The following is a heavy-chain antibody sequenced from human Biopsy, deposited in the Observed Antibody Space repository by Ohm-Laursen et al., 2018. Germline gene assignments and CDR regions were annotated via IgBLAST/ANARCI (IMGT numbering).Heavy chain of an antibody. J-gene: IGHJ6*02. V-gene: IGHV1-46*01. D-gene: IGHD5-24*01. CDR3: ARAGVGSDGTDSYYYGMDV. CDR1: GDTFATYH. CDR2: ISPSGATT. Sequence: ASSVKVSCKASGDTFATYHIHWVRQAPGQGLEWMGVISPSGATTSFSQKFQGRITMTRDTSTGTVYMDLNSLGSEDTAVYYCARAGVGSDGTDSYYYGMDVWGPGTTATVSS.